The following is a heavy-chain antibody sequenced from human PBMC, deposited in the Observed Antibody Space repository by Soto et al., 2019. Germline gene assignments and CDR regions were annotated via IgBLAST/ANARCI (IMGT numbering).Heavy chain of an antibody. CDR2: ISYDGSNK. V-gene: IGHV3-30*03. CDR3: ATEYYFDY. CDR1: GFTFSSYG. J-gene: IGHJ4*02. Sequence: VQLVESGGGVVQPGRSLRLSCAASGFTFSSYGMHWVRQAPGKGLEWVAVISYDGSNKYYADSVKGRFTISRDNSKNTLYLQMNSLRAEDTAVYYCATEYYFDYWGQGTLVTVSS.